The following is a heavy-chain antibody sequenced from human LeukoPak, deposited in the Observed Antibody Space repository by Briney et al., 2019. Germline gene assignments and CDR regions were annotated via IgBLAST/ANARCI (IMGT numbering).Heavy chain of an antibody. J-gene: IGHJ4*02. CDR2: ISSSSSYI. V-gene: IGHV3-21*01. CDR3: ARGPPSWSGPIDY. D-gene: IGHD6-13*01. CDR1: GFTVSSNY. Sequence: TGGSLRLSCAASGFTVSSNYMSWVRQAPGKGLEWVSSISSSSSYIYYTDSVKGRFTISRDNAKNSLYLQMNSLRAEDTAVYYCARGPPSWSGPIDYWGQGTLVTVSS.